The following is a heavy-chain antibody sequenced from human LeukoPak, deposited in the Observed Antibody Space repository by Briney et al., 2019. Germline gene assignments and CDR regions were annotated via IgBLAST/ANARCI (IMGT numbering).Heavy chain of an antibody. Sequence: SETLSLTCTVSGGSISSYYWSWIRQPPGKGLEWIGYIYYSGSTNYNPSLKSRVTISVDTSKNQFSLKLSSVTAADAAVYYCARGYGDFNFDYWGQGTLVTVSS. CDR1: GGSISSYY. CDR2: IYYSGST. CDR3: ARGYGDFNFDY. J-gene: IGHJ4*02. D-gene: IGHD4-17*01. V-gene: IGHV4-59*01.